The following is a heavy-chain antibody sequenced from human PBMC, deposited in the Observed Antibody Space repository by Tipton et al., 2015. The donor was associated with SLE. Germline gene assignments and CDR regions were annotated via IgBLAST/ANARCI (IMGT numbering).Heavy chain of an antibody. Sequence: TLSLTCAVYGGSFSGYYWSWIRQPPGKGLEWIGEINHSGSTNYNPSLKSRATISVDTSKNQFSLKLSSVTAADTAVYYCARVEFLDDYGGNWDYWGQGTLVTVSS. J-gene: IGHJ4*02. V-gene: IGHV4-34*01. D-gene: IGHD4-23*01. CDR2: INHSGST. CDR1: GGSFSGYY. CDR3: ARVEFLDDYGGNWDY.